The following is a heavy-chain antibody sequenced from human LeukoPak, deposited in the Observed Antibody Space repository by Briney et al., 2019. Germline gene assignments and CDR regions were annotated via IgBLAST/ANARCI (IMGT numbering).Heavy chain of an antibody. CDR3: ARENRYSYGFNYYYYMDV. D-gene: IGHD5-18*01. V-gene: IGHV3-48*01. Sequence: GGSLRLSCAASGFTFSSYSMNWVRQAPGKGLEWVSYISSSSSTIYYADSVKGRFTISRDNAENLLYLQMNSLRAEDTAVYYCARENRYSYGFNYYYYMDVWGKGTTVTVSS. J-gene: IGHJ6*03. CDR1: GFTFSSYS. CDR2: ISSSSSTI.